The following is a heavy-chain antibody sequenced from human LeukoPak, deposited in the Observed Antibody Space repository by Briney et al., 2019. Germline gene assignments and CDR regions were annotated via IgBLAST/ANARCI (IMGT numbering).Heavy chain of an antibody. V-gene: IGHV4-59*08. CDR2: IYYTGST. Sequence: PSETLSLTCTVSGGSISNYYWNWIRQPPGKGLEWIGYIYYTGSTNYNPSLKSRVTISVDTSKNQFSLKLSSVTAADTAVYYCARHFGYWGQGTLVTVSS. CDR3: ARHFGY. CDR1: GGSISNYY. J-gene: IGHJ4*02.